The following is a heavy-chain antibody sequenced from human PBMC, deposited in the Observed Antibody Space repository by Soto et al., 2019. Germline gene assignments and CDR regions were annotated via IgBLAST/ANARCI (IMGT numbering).Heavy chain of an antibody. CDR2: ISAYNGNT. J-gene: IGHJ5*02. V-gene: IGHV1-18*01. CDR3: ARGISKYSSWYEPHTWFDA. CDR1: GYTFTRYG. D-gene: IGHD6-13*01. Sequence: ASVKVSCQASGYTFTRYGISWVRQAPGQGLEWMGWISAYNGNTNYAQKLQGRVTMTTDTSKKHFSLKMRSVTGADTAVYYCARGISKYSSWYEPHTWFDAWGQGALVTVSS.